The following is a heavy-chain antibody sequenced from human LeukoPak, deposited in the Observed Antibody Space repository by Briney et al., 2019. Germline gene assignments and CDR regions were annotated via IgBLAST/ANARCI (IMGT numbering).Heavy chain of an antibody. D-gene: IGHD4-17*01. V-gene: IGHV3-7*04. CDR2: INQDASEK. CDR3: ARGQVTAVTGLASFDI. Sequence: GGSLRLSCAASGFTFSSYGMSWVRQAPGKGLEWVANINQDASEKYYVDSVKGRFTISRDNGKKSLYLQMNSLRAEDTAVYYCARGQVTAVTGLASFDIWGQGTMVTVSS. J-gene: IGHJ3*02. CDR1: GFTFSSYG.